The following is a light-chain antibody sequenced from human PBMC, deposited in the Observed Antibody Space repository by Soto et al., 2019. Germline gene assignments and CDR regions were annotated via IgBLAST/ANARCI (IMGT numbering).Light chain of an antibody. CDR3: QQYGSSPFA. CDR1: QSVSSNY. V-gene: IGKV3-20*01. J-gene: IGKJ3*01. Sequence: EIVLTQSPGTLSLSPGERATLSCRASQSVSSNYLAWYQQKPGQAPRLLISAASSRATSIPYRFSGSWSGTDFTLTISGLEPEDFAVYYCQQYGSSPFAFGPGTKVDIK. CDR2: AAS.